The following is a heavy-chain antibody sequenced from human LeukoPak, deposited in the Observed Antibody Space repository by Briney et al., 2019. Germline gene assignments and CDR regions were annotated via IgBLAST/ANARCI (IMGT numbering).Heavy chain of an antibody. V-gene: IGHV3-23*01. Sequence: GGSLRLSCVGSRFTFANFAMAWVRQAPGKGLEWVSVISGTSETIYYADSVKGRFTISRDNSKNTLYLQMNSLRAEDTAVYYCAKGSFGEYDYWGQGTLVTVSS. CDR1: RFTFANFA. D-gene: IGHD3-10*01. CDR3: AKGSFGEYDY. CDR2: ISGTSETI. J-gene: IGHJ4*02.